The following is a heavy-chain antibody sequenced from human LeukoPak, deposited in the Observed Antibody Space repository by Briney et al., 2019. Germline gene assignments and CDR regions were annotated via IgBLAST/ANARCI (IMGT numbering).Heavy chain of an antibody. Sequence: SGPTLVKPTQTLTLTCTFSGFSLSTSGVGVGWIRQPPGKALEWLALIYWNDDKRYSPSLKSRLTITKDTSKNQVVLTMTNMDPADTATYYCAHIPPHNIVVVPAAINWFDPWGQGTLVTVSS. J-gene: IGHJ5*02. CDR1: GFSLSTSGVG. CDR2: IYWNDDK. V-gene: IGHV2-5*01. CDR3: AHIPPHNIVVVPAAINWFDP. D-gene: IGHD2-2*02.